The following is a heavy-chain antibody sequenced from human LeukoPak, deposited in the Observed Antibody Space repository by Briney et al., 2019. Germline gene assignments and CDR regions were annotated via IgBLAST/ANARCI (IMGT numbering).Heavy chain of an antibody. D-gene: IGHD4-17*01. Sequence: PEASVKVSCKASGYTFTGYYMHWVRQAPGQGLEWMGWINPNSGGTNYAQKFQGRVTMTRDTSISTAYMELSRLRPDDTAVYYCARWSTVTGAWGQGTLVTVSS. CDR2: INPNSGGT. V-gene: IGHV1-2*02. J-gene: IGHJ5*02. CDR1: GYTFTGYY. CDR3: ARWSTVTGA.